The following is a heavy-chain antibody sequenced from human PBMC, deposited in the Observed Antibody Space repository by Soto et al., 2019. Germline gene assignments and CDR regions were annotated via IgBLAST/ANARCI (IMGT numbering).Heavy chain of an antibody. D-gene: IGHD3-10*01. V-gene: IGHV1-3*01. J-gene: IGHJ4*02. CDR1: GYTFTSYA. CDR2: INAGNGNT. CDR3: ARDFSWFGELIASDY. Sequence: QVQLVQSGAEVKKPGASVKVSCKASGYTFTSYAMHWVRQAPGQRLEWMGWINAGNGNTKYSQKFQGRVTITRDTSASTAYMELSSLRSEDTAVYYCARDFSWFGELIASDYWVQGTLVTVSS.